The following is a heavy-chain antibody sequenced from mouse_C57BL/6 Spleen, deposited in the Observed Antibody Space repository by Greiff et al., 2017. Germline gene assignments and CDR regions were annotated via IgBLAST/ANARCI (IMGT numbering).Heavy chain of an antibody. CDR1: GFTFTGSW. J-gene: IGHJ1*03. CDR2: ILPGSGST. Sequence: LMEPGASVKLPCKAAGFTFTGSWLEWVKQRPGHGLEWTGEILPGSGSTNYNEKFKGKATCTADTSSNTAYMQLSSLTTEDSAIYYCASCLWFRWYFDVWGTGTTVTVSS. V-gene: IGHV1-9*01. CDR3: ASCLWFRWYFDV. D-gene: IGHD2-2*01.